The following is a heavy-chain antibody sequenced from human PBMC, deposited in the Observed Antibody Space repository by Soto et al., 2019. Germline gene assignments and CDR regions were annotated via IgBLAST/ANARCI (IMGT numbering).Heavy chain of an antibody. CDR1: GYTFTSYA. Sequence: GASVKVSCKASGYTFTSYAMHWVRQAPGQRLEWMGWINAGNGNTKYSQKFQGRVTITRDTSASTAYMELSSLRSEDTAVYYCARGRAAAGSVFDYWGQGTLVTVSS. J-gene: IGHJ4*02. CDR3: ARGRAAAGSVFDY. D-gene: IGHD6-13*01. CDR2: INAGNGNT. V-gene: IGHV1-3*01.